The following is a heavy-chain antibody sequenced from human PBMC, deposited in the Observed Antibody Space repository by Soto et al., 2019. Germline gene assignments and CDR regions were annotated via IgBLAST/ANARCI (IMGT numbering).Heavy chain of an antibody. Sequence: QVQLVQSGAKAKKPGAPVRVSCKTSGYIFTNYAVHWVRQAPGQRLEWMGWINAGTGDTKYSQKFQGRVTLTRDSSATTAYMELSSLTSEDTALYYCARGSASDWPPDYWGQGTLVTVSS. D-gene: IGHD2-2*01. CDR2: INAGTGDT. J-gene: IGHJ4*02. CDR3: ARGSASDWPPDY. V-gene: IGHV1-3*01. CDR1: GYIFTNYA.